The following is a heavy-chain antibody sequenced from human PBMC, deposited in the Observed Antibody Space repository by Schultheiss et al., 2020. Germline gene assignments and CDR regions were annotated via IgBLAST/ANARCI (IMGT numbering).Heavy chain of an antibody. CDR1: GFTFSSYG. CDR3: TLTLAALSWFDP. V-gene: IGHV3-33*01. D-gene: IGHD6-13*01. Sequence: GGSLRLSCAASGFTFSSYGMHWVRQAPGKGLEWVAVIWYDGSNKYYADAVKGRFTISRDNSKNTLYLQMNSLRAEDTAVYYYTLTLAALSWFDPWGQGTLVTVSS. J-gene: IGHJ5*02. CDR2: IWYDGSNK.